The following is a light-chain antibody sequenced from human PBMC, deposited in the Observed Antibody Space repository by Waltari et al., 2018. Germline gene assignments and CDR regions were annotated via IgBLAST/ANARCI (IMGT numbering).Light chain of an antibody. Sequence: DIVMTQSPLSLPVTPGEPASISCRSSQSLLHSNGYNYVDWYLQKPGQSPQLLIYLGSNRASGVPDRFSCSGSGTDFTLKISRVEAEDVGVYYCMQALQTPRTFGQGTKVEIK. J-gene: IGKJ1*01. CDR1: QSLLHSNGYNY. CDR2: LGS. CDR3: MQALQTPRT. V-gene: IGKV2-28*01.